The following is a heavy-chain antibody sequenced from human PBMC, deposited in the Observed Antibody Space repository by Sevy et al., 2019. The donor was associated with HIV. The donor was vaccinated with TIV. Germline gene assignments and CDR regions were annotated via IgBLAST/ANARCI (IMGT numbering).Heavy chain of an antibody. V-gene: IGHV3-48*02. CDR1: GFTFSSYS. CDR3: VRGPGYYFDH. J-gene: IGHJ4*02. D-gene: IGHD5-12*01. Sequence: GGSLRLSCIASGFTFSSYSMNWVRQAPGKGLEWVSFISSSPTVIYYADSVKGRFTPSRDNAENSVYLQMNSLRDEDMAVYYCVRGPGYYFDHWGQGTLVTVSS. CDR2: ISSSPTVI.